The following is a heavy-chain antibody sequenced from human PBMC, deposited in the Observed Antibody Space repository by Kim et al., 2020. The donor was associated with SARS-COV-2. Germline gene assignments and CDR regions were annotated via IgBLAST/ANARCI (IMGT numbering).Heavy chain of an antibody. CDR1: GFTVSSNY. D-gene: IGHD3-16*01. Sequence: GGSLRLSCAASGFTVSSNYMSWVRQAPGKGLEWVSVIYSGGSTYYADSVKGRFTISRDNSKNTLYLQMNSLRAEDTAVYYCARDPLSRLGGLKWGQGTLVTVSS. CDR3: ARDPLSRLGGLK. CDR2: IYSGGST. J-gene: IGHJ4*02. V-gene: IGHV3-66*02.